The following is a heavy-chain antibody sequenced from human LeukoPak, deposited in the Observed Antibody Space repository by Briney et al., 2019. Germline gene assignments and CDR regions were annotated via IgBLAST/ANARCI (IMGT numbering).Heavy chain of an antibody. CDR2: IYYSGST. V-gene: IGHV4-59*01. J-gene: IGHJ3*02. D-gene: IGHD4-23*01. CDR3: AREIDYGGNSGAFDI. Sequence: SETLSLTCTVSGGSISSYYWSWIRQPPGKGLEWIGYIYYSGSTNYNPSLKSRVTISVDTSKNQFSLKLSSVTAADTAVYYCAREIDYGGNSGAFDIWGQGTMVTVSS. CDR1: GGSISSYY.